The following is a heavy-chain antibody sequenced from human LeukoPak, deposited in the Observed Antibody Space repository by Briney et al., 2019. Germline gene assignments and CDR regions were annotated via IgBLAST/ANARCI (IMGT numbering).Heavy chain of an antibody. CDR1: GGSISSSSYY. CDR3: ARVGVEGPYYYMDV. Sequence: PSETLSLTCTVSGGSISSSSYYWGWIRQAPGKGLEWIGSIYHSGSTHYNPPLKSRVTISVDTSKNQFCLNLSAVTAADTAVYDCARVGVEGPYYYMDVWGKGTTVTVSS. J-gene: IGHJ6*03. CDR2: IYHSGST. V-gene: IGHV4-39*01. D-gene: IGHD3-3*01.